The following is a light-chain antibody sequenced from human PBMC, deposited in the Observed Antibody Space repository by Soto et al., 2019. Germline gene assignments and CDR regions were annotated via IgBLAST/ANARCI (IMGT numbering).Light chain of an antibody. J-gene: IGLJ1*01. CDR1: SSDVGGYNY. CDR3: CSYTSSSTPWV. CDR2: DVS. Sequence: QSVLTQPASVSVSPGQSITISCTGTSSDVGGYNYVSWYQQHPGKAPKLMIYDVSDRPSGISNRFSASKSGNTASLTISGLQAEDEADYYCCSYTSSSTPWVFGTGTKVTVL. V-gene: IGLV2-14*03.